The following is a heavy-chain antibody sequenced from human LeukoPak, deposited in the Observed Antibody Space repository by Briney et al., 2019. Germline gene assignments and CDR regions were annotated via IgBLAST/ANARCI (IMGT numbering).Heavy chain of an antibody. J-gene: IGHJ5*02. CDR3: ARGRDSSSGTGWFDP. CDR2: MNPNSGNT. V-gene: IGHV1-8*03. Sequence: ASVKVSCKASGYTFTSYDINWVRQATGQGLEWMGWMNPNSGNTGYAQKFQGRVTITRNTSISTAYMELSSLRSEDTAVYYCARGRDSSSGTGWFDPWGQGTLVTVSS. D-gene: IGHD6-13*01. CDR1: GYTFTSYD.